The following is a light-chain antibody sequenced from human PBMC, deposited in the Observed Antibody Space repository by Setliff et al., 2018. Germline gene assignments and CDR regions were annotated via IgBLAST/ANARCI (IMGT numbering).Light chain of an antibody. CDR1: SSDIGAYDY. V-gene: IGLV2-14*03. J-gene: IGLJ1*01. Sequence: QSVLAQPASVSGSPGQSITISCTGSSSDIGAYDYVSWYQQHPGKAPKLMIYDVNNRPSGVSNRFSGSKSGNTASLIISGLQAEDEADYYCSSYTSRTTLDVFGTGTKVTVL. CDR3: SSYTSRTTLDV. CDR2: DVN.